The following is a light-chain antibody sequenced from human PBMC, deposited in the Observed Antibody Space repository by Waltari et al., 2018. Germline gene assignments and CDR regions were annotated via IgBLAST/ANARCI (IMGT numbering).Light chain of an antibody. CDR2: DAT. CDR1: QAISNH. CDR3: QQYDNLAS. Sequence: DIQMTQSPSSLSASVGDRVTITCQAIQAISNHLTWYQHKPGKAPELLIFDATNLETGVPSRVRGSGAGTDFTLTIPSLQHEDFATYYCQQYDNLASFGGGTKVEIK. V-gene: IGKV1-33*01. J-gene: IGKJ4*01.